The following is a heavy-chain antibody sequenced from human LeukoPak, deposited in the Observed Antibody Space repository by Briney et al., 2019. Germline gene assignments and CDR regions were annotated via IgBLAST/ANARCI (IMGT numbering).Heavy chain of an antibody. CDR1: GFTFSSYS. Sequence: GGSLRLSCAASGFTFSSYSMNWVRQAPGKGLEWVSSISSSSSYIYYADSVKGRFTISRDNAKNSLYLQMNSLRAEDTAVYYCARDLGELSFIAFDIWGQGTMVTVSS. V-gene: IGHV3-21*01. D-gene: IGHD3-16*02. CDR3: ARDLGELSFIAFDI. CDR2: ISSSSSYI. J-gene: IGHJ3*02.